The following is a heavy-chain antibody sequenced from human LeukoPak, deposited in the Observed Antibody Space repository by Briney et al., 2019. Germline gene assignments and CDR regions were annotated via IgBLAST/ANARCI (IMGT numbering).Heavy chain of an antibody. J-gene: IGHJ4*02. CDR1: GYTYTSYD. CDR2: TNPNSANT. CDR3: ARGPPESSNSDY. V-gene: IGHV1-8*01. D-gene: IGHD6-13*01. Sequence: ASVKVSCKASGYTYTSYDINWVRQATGQGLEWMGWTNPNSANTGYAQKFQGRVTMTRNTSISTAYMELSSLRSEDTAVYYCARGPPESSNSDYWGQGTLVTVTS.